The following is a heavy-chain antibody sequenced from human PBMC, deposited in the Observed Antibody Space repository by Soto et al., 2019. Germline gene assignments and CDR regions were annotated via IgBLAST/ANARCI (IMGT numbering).Heavy chain of an antibody. CDR1: GDTFSFYT. CDR2: INPIVSMS. V-gene: IGHV1-69*02. J-gene: IGHJ4*02. CDR3: AASYGSGYRAFDY. D-gene: IGHD3-10*01. Sequence: QVQLVQSGTEVKKPGSSVKVSCKASGDTFSFYTINWVRQAPGLGLEWVGRINPIVSMSNYAQKFQGRVSVTADKCTGTAYMELRSLRSDDTAMYFCAASYGSGYRAFDYWGQGALVIVSS.